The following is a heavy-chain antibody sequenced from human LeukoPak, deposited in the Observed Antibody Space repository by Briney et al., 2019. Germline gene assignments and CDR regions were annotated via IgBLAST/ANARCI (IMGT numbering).Heavy chain of an antibody. Sequence: PSETLSLTCTVSGGSISSYYWSWIRQPAGKGLEWVGRIYTSGSTNYNPSLKSRVTMSVDTSKNQFSLKLSSVTAADTAVYYCARANSGEGDDYVWGSYRPNNWFDPWGQGTLVTVSS. CDR1: GGSISSYY. CDR3: ARANSGEGDDYVWGSYRPNNWFDP. CDR2: IYTSGST. D-gene: IGHD3-16*02. V-gene: IGHV4-4*07. J-gene: IGHJ5*02.